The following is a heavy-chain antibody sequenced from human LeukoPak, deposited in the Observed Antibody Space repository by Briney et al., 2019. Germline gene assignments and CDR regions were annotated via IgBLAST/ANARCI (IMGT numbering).Heavy chain of an antibody. D-gene: IGHD4-17*01. V-gene: IGHV3-30*09. J-gene: IGHJ3*02. CDR2: ISYDGSNK. CDR1: GFTFSSYA. CDR3: ASFDYGDYSTVQYAFDI. Sequence: GGSLRLSCAASGFTFSSYAMHWVRQAPGKGLEWVAVISYDGSNKYYADSVKGRFAISRDNSKNTLYLQMNSLRAEDTAVYYCASFDYGDYSTVQYAFDIWGQGTMVTVSS.